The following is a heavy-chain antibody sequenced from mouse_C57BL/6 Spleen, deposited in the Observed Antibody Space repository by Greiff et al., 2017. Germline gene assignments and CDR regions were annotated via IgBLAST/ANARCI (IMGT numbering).Heavy chain of an antibody. CDR2: IDPSDSYT. Sequence: QVQLQQPGAELVMPGASVKLSCKASGYTFTSYWMHWVKQRPGQGLEWIGEIDPSDSYTNYNQKFKGKSTLTVDKPSSTAYMQLSSLTSEDSAVYYCARQLRLVGYFDYWGQGTTLTVSS. CDR3: ARQLRLVGYFDY. V-gene: IGHV1-69*01. CDR1: GYTFTSYW. D-gene: IGHD3-2*02. J-gene: IGHJ2*01.